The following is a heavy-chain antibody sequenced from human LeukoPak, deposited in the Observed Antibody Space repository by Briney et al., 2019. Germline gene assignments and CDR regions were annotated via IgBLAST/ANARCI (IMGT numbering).Heavy chain of an antibody. D-gene: IGHD3-10*01. J-gene: IGHJ3*02. CDR2: VSSSSSTI. V-gene: IGHV3-48*01. Sequence: GGSLRLSCAASGFTFSSYSMNWVRQAPGKGLEWVSYVSSSSSTIYYADSVKGRFTISRDNAKNSLFLQMNGLRAEDTAVYYCAKVNILWFGEGDAFDIWGQGTMVTVSS. CDR1: GFTFSSYS. CDR3: AKVNILWFGEGDAFDI.